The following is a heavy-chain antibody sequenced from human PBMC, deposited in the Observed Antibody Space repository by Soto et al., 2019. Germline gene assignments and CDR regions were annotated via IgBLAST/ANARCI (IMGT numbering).Heavy chain of an antibody. V-gene: IGHV3-9*01. CDR2: ISWNSGSI. D-gene: IGHD6-13*01. CDR3: AKDSGVGSSWSQYYYGMDV. Sequence: LRLSCAASGLTFDDYAIHWVRQAPGKGLEWVSGISWNSGSIGYADSVKGRLTISRDNAKNSLYLQMNSLRAEDTALYYCAKDSGVGSSWSQYYYGMDVWGQGPTVTVS. J-gene: IGHJ6*02. CDR1: GLTFDDYA.